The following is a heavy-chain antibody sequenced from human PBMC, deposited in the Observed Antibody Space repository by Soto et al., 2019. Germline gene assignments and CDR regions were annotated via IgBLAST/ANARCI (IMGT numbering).Heavy chain of an antibody. D-gene: IGHD6-6*01. CDR2: ISTYDGNT. CDR3: ARDETTAARNNWFDP. CDR1: GYTFTSYG. V-gene: IGHV1-18*01. J-gene: IGHJ5*02. Sequence: ASVKVSCKASGYTFTSYGITWVRQAPGQGLEWMGWISTYDGNTNYAQKLQGRVTMTTDTSTSTAYMELRSLRSDDTAVYYCARDETTAARNNWFDPWGQGTLVTVSS.